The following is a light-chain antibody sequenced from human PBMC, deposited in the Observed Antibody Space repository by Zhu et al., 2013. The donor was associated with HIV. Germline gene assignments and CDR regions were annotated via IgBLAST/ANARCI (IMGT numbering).Light chain of an antibody. CDR2: GAS. V-gene: IGKV3-15*01. CDR3: QQYGSSPLT. J-gene: IGKJ4*01. Sequence: EIVMTQSPATLSVSPGERATLSCRASQSVSSNLAWYQQKPGQAPRLLIYGASTRATGIPARFSGSGSGTDFTLSISRLESEDFAVYYCQQYGSSPLTFGGGTTVESK. CDR1: QSVSSN.